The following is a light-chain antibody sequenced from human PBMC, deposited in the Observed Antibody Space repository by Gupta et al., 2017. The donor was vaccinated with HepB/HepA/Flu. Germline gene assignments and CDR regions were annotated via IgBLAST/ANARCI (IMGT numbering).Light chain of an antibody. CDR3: QQHCKWPLFT. V-gene: IGKV3-11*01. J-gene: IGKJ3*01. CDR1: QSVGPY. Sequence: DNVLTHSPATLSLSPGERATLPCRATQSVGPYLAWYQQKPGQAPRLLFYDASNRDPGIPARFSGSGYGTDFTLTISSREPEDFAVYYCQQHCKWPLFTFGHGTKVDIK. CDR2: DAS.